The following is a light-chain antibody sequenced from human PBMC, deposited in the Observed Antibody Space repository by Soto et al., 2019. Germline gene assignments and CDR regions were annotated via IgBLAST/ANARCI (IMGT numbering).Light chain of an antibody. V-gene: IGKV3-20*01. CDR1: QSVSSSY. CDR3: QQYDSSPLA. Sequence: EIVLTQSPGTLSLSPGERATLSCRASQSVSSSYLAWYQQKPGQAPRLLIYGASSRATGIPDRFSGSGSGTDFTLTSSRLEPEDFAVYYCQQYDSSPLAFGGGTKVDIK. CDR2: GAS. J-gene: IGKJ4*01.